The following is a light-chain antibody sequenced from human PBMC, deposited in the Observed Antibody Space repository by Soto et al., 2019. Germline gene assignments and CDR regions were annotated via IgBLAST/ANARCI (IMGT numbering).Light chain of an antibody. CDR1: QGISSY. Sequence: AIRMTQSPSSLSAPTGDRVTITCRAGQGISSYLAWFQQKPGRPPKLLMSATSTLQSDVPSRFSGSGSGTDFTLTIGCLQSEDLATYYCQQYYTYPWTFGQGTKVEIK. CDR2: ATS. J-gene: IGKJ1*01. V-gene: IGKV1-8*01. CDR3: QQYYTYPWT.